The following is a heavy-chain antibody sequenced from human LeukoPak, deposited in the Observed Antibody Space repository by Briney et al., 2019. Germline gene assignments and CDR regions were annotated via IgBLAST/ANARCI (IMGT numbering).Heavy chain of an antibody. CDR1: GFIFSSYG. V-gene: IGHV3-30*02. Sequence: PGGSLRLSCAASGFIFSSYGMHWVRHAPGKGLVWVAFIRYDGSNKYYADSVRGRFTISRDNSKNTLYLQMNSLRAEDTAVYYCAIDQQLWLSLMSAPNLGFDYWGQGTLVTVSS. D-gene: IGHD5-18*01. CDR3: AIDQQLWLSLMSAPNLGFDY. J-gene: IGHJ4*02. CDR2: IRYDGSNK.